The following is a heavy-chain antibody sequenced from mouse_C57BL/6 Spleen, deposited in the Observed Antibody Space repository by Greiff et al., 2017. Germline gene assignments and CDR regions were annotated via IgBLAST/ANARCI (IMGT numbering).Heavy chain of an antibody. Sequence: EVQGVESGGGLVKPGGSLKLSCAASGFTFSSYTMSWVRQTPGKRLEWVATISGGGGNTYYPDSVKGRFTISRDNAKNTLYLQMSSLRSEETALYYCARQDGYYSKGTGFAYWGQGTLVTVSA. CDR3: ARQDGYYSKGTGFAY. CDR1: GFTFSSYT. D-gene: IGHD2-5*01. CDR2: ISGGGGNT. V-gene: IGHV5-9*01. J-gene: IGHJ3*01.